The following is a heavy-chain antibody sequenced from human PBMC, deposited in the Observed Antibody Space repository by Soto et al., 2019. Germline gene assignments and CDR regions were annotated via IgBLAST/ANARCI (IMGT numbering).Heavy chain of an antibody. D-gene: IGHD3-10*01. CDR1: GGTFSSYA. Sequence: GASVKVSCKASGGTFSSYAISWVRQAPGQGLEWMGGIIPIFGTANYAQKFQGRVTITADESTSTAYMELSSLRSEDTAVYYCARETPYGSGSYRFDPWGQGTLVTVSS. J-gene: IGHJ5*02. CDR3: ARETPYGSGSYRFDP. CDR2: IIPIFGTA. V-gene: IGHV1-69*13.